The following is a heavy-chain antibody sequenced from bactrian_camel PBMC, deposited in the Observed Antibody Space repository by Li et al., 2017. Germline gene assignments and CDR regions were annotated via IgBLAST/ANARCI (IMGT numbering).Heavy chain of an antibody. J-gene: IGHJ4*01. CDR2: IDSVGAT. CDR1: GYTYSSYC. V-gene: IGHV3S26*01. Sequence: VQLVESGGGSVQAGGSLRLSCAASGYTYSSYCMGWFRQAPGKEREGVAAIDSVGATSYVDSVKGRFTISHDNTKNELYLQMNNLQPEDADTYYCAAAYPGDKHWTVIPVGSRRPGFGWLGQGTQVTVS. D-gene: IGHD1*01.